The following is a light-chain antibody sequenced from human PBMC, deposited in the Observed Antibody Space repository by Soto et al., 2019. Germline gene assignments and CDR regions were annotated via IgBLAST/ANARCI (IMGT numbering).Light chain of an antibody. J-gene: IGLJ1*01. CDR2: AVT. V-gene: IGLV2-11*01. CDR1: SSDVGGYNY. CDR3: CSCAGTFTYV. Sequence: QSALTQPRSVSGSPGQSVTISCTGTSSDVGGYNYVSWFQQHPGKAPKLMIYAVTERPSGVPDRFSGSKSGNTASLTISGLQAEDEADYCCCSCAGTFTYVFGTGTKVTV.